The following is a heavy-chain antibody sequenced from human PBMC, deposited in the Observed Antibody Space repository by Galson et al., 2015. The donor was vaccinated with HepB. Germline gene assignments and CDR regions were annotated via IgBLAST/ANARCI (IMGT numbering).Heavy chain of an antibody. CDR3: ARDGTRDCSSTSCYGQLDY. J-gene: IGHJ4*02. CDR1: GFTFSSYA. CDR2: ISYDGSNK. D-gene: IGHD2-2*01. V-gene: IGHV3-30-3*01. Sequence: SLRLSCAASGFTFSSYAMHWVRQAPGKGLEWVAVISYDGSNKYYADSVKGRFTISRDNSKNTLYLQMNSLRAEDTAVYYCARDGTRDCSSTSCYGQLDYWGQGTLVTVSS.